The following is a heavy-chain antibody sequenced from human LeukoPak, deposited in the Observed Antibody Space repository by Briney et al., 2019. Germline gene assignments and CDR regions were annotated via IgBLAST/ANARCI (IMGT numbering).Heavy chain of an antibody. CDR3: AVSLTTGGYYGMDV. V-gene: IGHV1-24*01. CDR2: FDPADGET. D-gene: IGHD1-1*01. Sequence: ASVKVSCKVSGYTLTELSLHWVRQAPGKGLEWMGRFDPADGETIYARKLQGRVTMTEDTSTDTAYMERSSLRSEDTAVYFCAVSLTTGGYYGMDVWGQGTTVTVSS. CDR1: GYTLTELS. J-gene: IGHJ6*02.